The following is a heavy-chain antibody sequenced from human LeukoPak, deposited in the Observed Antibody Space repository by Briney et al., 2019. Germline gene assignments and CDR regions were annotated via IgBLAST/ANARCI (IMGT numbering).Heavy chain of an antibody. V-gene: IGHV3-23*01. Sequence: GGSLRLSCAASGFTFSSYEMNWVRQAPGKGLEWVSAISGSGGSTYYADSVKGRFTISRDNSKNTLYLQMNSLRAEDTAVYYCANFDPLWFGESISGGYWGQGTLVTVSS. J-gene: IGHJ4*02. D-gene: IGHD3-10*01. CDR2: ISGSGGST. CDR1: GFTFSSYE. CDR3: ANFDPLWFGESISGGY.